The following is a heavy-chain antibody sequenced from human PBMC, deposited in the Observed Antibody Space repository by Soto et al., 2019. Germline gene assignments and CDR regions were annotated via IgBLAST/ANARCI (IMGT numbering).Heavy chain of an antibody. CDR2: IIPIFGTA. V-gene: IGHV1-69*06. D-gene: IGHD3-10*01. J-gene: IGHJ5*02. CDR1: GGTFSSYA. CDR3: ARGSMVRGVIITWGWFDP. Sequence: SVKVSCKASGGTFSSYAISWVRQAPGQGLEWMGGIIPIFGTANYAQKFQGRVTITADKSTSTAYMELSSLRSEDTAVYYCARGSMVRGVIITWGWFDPWGQGTLVTVSS.